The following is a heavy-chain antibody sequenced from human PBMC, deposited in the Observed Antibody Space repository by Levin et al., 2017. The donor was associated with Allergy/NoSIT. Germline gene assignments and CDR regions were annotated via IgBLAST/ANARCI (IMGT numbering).Heavy chain of an antibody. D-gene: IGHD3-10*01. Sequence: GGSLRLSCAASGFTFSSYSMNWVRQAPGKGLEWVSSISSSSSYIYYADSVKGRFTISRDNAKNSLYLQMNSLRAEDTAVYYCASVGSFGYYYYYGMDVWGQGTTVTVSS. CDR3: ASVGSFGYYYYYGMDV. J-gene: IGHJ6*02. V-gene: IGHV3-21*01. CDR1: GFTFSSYS. CDR2: ISSSSSYI.